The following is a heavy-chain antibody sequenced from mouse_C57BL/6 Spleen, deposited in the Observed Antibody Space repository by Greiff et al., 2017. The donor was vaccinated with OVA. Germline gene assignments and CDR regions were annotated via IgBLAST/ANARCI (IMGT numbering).Heavy chain of an antibody. CDR3: TGGGTAAY. J-gene: IGHJ2*01. Sequence: EVHLVESGGGLVQPGGSMKLSCVASGFTFSNYWMNWVRQSPEKGLEWVAQIRLKSDNYATHYAESVKGRFTISRDDSKSSVYLQMNNLRAEDTGIYYCTGGGTAAYWGQGTTLTVSS. D-gene: IGHD3-3*01. V-gene: IGHV6-3*01. CDR2: IRLKSDNYAT. CDR1: GFTFSNYW.